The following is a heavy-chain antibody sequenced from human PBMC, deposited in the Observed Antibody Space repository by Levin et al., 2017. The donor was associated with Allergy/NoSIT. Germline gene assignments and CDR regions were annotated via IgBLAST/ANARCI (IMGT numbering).Heavy chain of an antibody. Sequence: GGSLRLSCAASGFTFSSYAMHWVRQAPGKGLEWVAVISYDGSNKYYADSVKGRFTISRDNSKNTLYLQMNSLRAEDTAVYYCARGRGDREGYDYVWGSYPRGRSWFDPWGQGTLVTVSS. CDR3: ARGRGDREGYDYVWGSYPRGRSWFDP. V-gene: IGHV3-30*04. CDR2: ISYDGSNK. D-gene: IGHD3-16*02. CDR1: GFTFSSYA. J-gene: IGHJ5*02.